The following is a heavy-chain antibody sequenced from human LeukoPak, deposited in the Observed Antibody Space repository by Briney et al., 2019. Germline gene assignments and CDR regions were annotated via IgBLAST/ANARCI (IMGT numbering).Heavy chain of an antibody. D-gene: IGHD2-2*02. CDR3: ARSIVVPAAILGNAFDI. Sequence: GGSLRLTCAASGFTVSSNYMSWVRQAPGKGLEWVSVIYSGGSTYYADSVKGRFTISRDNSKNTLYLQMNSLRAEDTAVYYCARSIVVPAAILGNAFDIWGQGTMVTVSS. J-gene: IGHJ3*02. V-gene: IGHV3-66*02. CDR2: IYSGGST. CDR1: GFTVSSNY.